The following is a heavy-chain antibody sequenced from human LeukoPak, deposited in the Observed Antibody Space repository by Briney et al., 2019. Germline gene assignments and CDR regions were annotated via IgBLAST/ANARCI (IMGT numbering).Heavy chain of an antibody. Sequence: HPGGSLRLSCAASGFSFDAYTMHWVRQAPGKGLEYVSAISSNGGSTYYANSVRGRFTISRDNSKNTLFVRMGSLRAEDMAVYYCARVPRGIVVGAYFDYWGQGTLVTVSS. CDR1: GFSFDAYT. J-gene: IGHJ4*02. V-gene: IGHV3-64*01. CDR3: ARVPRGIVVGAYFDY. D-gene: IGHD2-21*01. CDR2: ISSNGGST.